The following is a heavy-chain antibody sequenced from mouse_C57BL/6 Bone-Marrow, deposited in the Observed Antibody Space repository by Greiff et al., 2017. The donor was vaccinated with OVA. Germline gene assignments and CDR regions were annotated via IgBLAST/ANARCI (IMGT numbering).Heavy chain of an antibody. CDR3: ARDPYGSPFFDY. CDR2: ISDGGSYT. CDR1: GFTFSSYA. J-gene: IGHJ2*01. V-gene: IGHV5-4*01. Sequence: VQLQQSGGGLVKPGGSLKLSCAASGFTFSSYAMSWVRQTPETRLEWVATISDGGSYTYYPDNVKGRFTISRDNAKNNLYLQMSHLKSEDTAMYYCARDPYGSPFFDYWGQGTTLTVSS. D-gene: IGHD1-1*01.